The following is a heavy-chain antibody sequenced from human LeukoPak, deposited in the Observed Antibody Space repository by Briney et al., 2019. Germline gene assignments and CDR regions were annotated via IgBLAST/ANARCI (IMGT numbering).Heavy chain of an antibody. CDR2: IYSGGST. D-gene: IGHD6-13*01. V-gene: IGHV3-66*02. J-gene: IGHJ4*02. CDR3: AREVFGAAVYYFDY. CDR1: GFTVSSNY. Sequence: PGGSLRLSCAASGFTVSSNYMSWVRQAPGKGLEWVSVIYSGGSTYYADSVKGRFTISRDNSKNTLYLQMNSLRAEDTAVYYCAREVFGAAVYYFDYWGRGTLVTVSS.